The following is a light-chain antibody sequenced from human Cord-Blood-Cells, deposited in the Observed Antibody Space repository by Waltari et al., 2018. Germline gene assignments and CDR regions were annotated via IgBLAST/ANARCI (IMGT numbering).Light chain of an antibody. J-gene: IGLJ1*01. CDR3: SSYTSSSPYV. V-gene: IGLV2-14*01. CDR1: SSDVGGYNY. CDR2: DVS. Sequence: QSALTQPASVSGSPGQSITISCTGTSSDVGGYNYVSWYQQHPGKAPKLMIYDVSKRPSGVSYRFSGSKSGNTASLTISGLQAEDGANYYCSSYTSSSPYVFGTGTKVTVL.